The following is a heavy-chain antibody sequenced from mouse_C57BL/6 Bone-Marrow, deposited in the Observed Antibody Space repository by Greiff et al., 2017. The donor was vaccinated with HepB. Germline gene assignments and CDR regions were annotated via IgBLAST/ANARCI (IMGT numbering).Heavy chain of an antibody. V-gene: IGHV1-9*01. CDR1: GYTFTGYW. CDR2: ILPGSGST. D-gene: IGHD1-1*01. Sequence: LVESGAELMKPGASVKLSCKATGYTFTGYWIEWVKQRPGHGLEWIGEILPGSGSTNYNEKFKGKATLTADTSSNTAYMQLSSLTTEDSAIYYCARDYYYGSSHYWYFDVWGTGTTVTVSS. J-gene: IGHJ1*03. CDR3: ARDYYYGSSHYWYFDV.